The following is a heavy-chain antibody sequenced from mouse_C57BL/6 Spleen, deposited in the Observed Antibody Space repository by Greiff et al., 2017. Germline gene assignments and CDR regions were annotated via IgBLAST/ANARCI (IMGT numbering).Heavy chain of an antibody. CDR3: AHNWDYFDV. CDR1: GFNIKDYY. CDR2: IDPEDGET. Sequence: EVQLQQSGAELVKPGASVKLSCTASGFNIKDYYMHWVKQRPEQGLEWIGRIDPEDGETKYAPKFQCKATLTADTSSNTAYLQLSRLTSEDSAVYYCAHNWDYFDVWGTGTTVTVSS. D-gene: IGHD4-1*02. J-gene: IGHJ1*03. V-gene: IGHV14-2*01.